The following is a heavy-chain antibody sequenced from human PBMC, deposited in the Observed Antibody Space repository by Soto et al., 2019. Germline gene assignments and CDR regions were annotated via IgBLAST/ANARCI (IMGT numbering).Heavy chain of an antibody. D-gene: IGHD3-3*01. CDR3: ARTFGVVIIHHYGMDV. V-gene: IGHV1-46*01. CDR1: GYTFTSYY. Sequence: GASVKVSCKASGYTFTSYYMHWVRQAPGQGLEWMGIINPSGGSTSYAQKFQGRVTMTRDTSTSTVYMELSSLRSEDTAVYYCARTFGVVIIHHYGMDVWGQGTTVTVSS. CDR2: INPSGGST. J-gene: IGHJ6*02.